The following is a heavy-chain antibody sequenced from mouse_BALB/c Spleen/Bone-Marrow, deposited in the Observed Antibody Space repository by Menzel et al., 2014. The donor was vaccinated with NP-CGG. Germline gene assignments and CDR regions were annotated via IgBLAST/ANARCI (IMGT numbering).Heavy chain of an antibody. J-gene: IGHJ2*01. V-gene: IGHV5-17*02. CDR2: ISSGNSTI. D-gene: IGHD2-4*01. CDR1: GFTFSSFG. Sequence: EVKLMDSGGGLVQPGGSRKLSCAASGFTFSSFGMHWVRQAPEKGLEWVAYISSGNSTIYYADTVKGRFTISRDNPKNTLFLQMTSLRSEDTAMYYCASDYDYFDYWGQGTTLTVSS. CDR3: ASDYDYFDY.